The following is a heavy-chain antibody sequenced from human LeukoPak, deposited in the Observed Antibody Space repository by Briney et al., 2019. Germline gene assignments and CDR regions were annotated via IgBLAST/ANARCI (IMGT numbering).Heavy chain of an antibody. CDR3: AKCSGSYYNVGTHFDY. CDR2: ISSSSSYI. Sequence: GGSLRLSCAASGFTFSSYSMNWVRQAPGKGLEWVSSISSSSSYIYYADSVKGRFTISRDNSKNTLYLQMNSLRAEDTAVYYCAKCSGSYYNVGTHFDYWGQGTLVTVSS. V-gene: IGHV3-21*04. CDR1: GFTFSSYS. D-gene: IGHD3-10*02. J-gene: IGHJ4*02.